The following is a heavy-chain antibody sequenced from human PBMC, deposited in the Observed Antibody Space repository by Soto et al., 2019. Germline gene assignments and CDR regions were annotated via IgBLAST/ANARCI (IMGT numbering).Heavy chain of an antibody. CDR1: GFTFKSYW. CDR2: MKEDGGEI. CDR3: VRDRGYSTYDN. Sequence: EVYLVESGGCLVQPGGSLRLSCAASGFTFKSYWMAWVRQAPGKGLEWVANMKEDGGEINYVESVRGRFTISRDNAENSLHLQMSSLRAEDTAVYHCVRDRGYSTYDNWGQGTLVTVSS. D-gene: IGHD3-22*01. V-gene: IGHV3-7*01. J-gene: IGHJ4*02.